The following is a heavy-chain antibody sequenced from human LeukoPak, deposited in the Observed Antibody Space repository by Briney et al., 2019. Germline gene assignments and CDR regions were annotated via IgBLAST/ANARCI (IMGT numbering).Heavy chain of an antibody. Sequence: GGSLRLSCAASGFTFSSYEMNWVRQAPGKGLEWVSYISSSGSTIYYADSVKGRFTISRDNAKNSLYLQMNSLRAEDTAVYYCARNGVQYYYDSSGHVGLPSGMDVWGQGTTVTVSS. CDR2: ISSSGSTI. D-gene: IGHD3-22*01. CDR3: ARNGVQYYYDSSGHVGLPSGMDV. CDR1: GFTFSSYE. J-gene: IGHJ6*02. V-gene: IGHV3-48*03.